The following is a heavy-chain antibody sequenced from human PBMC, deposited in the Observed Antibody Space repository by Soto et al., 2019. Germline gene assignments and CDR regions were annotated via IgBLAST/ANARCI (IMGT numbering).Heavy chain of an antibody. CDR3: AKERDYSLTHGFDI. CDR2: SITGGST. Sequence: EVHLLESGGGLVQPGGSLRLSCAASGFAFNSYAMNWVRQAPGKVLEWVSSITGGSTYYAVSVRGGFTISRHNSKNTLYLQMNSLRAEDTALYYCAKERDYSLTHGFDIWGQGTMVTVSS. CDR1: GFAFNSYA. D-gene: IGHD4-4*01. V-gene: IGHV3-23*01. J-gene: IGHJ3*02.